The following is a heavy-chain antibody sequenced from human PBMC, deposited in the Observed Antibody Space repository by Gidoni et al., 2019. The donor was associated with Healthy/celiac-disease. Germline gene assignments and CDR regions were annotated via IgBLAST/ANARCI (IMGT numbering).Heavy chain of an antibody. D-gene: IGHD3-22*01. CDR3: ARAMGDYDSSGYPRGWFDP. Sequence: QVQLQQWGAGLLKPSETLSLTCAVYGGSFSGYYWSWIRQPPGKGLEWIGEINHSGSTNYNPSLKSRVTISVDTSKNQFSLKLSSVTAADTAVYYCARAMGDYDSSGYPRGWFDPWGQGTLVTVSS. J-gene: IGHJ5*02. CDR2: INHSGST. V-gene: IGHV4-34*01. CDR1: GGSFSGYY.